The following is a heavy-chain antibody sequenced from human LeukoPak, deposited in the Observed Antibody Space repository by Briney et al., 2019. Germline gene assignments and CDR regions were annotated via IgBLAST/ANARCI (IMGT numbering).Heavy chain of an antibody. V-gene: IGHV3-33*01. Sequence: GGSLRLSCAASGFTFSSYGMHWVRQAPGEGLEWVAVIWYDGSNKYYADSVKGRFTISRDNSKNTLYLQMNSLRAEDTAVYYCAREGGFYSSSLDYWGQGTLVTVSS. CDR2: IWYDGSNK. D-gene: IGHD6-6*01. CDR3: AREGGFYSSSLDY. CDR1: GFTFSSYG. J-gene: IGHJ4*02.